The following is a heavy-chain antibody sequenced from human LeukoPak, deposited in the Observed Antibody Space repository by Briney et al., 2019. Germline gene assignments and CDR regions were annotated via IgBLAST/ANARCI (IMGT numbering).Heavy chain of an antibody. J-gene: IGHJ6*03. CDR1: GYTFTSYD. CDR2: MNPNSGNT. CDR3: ARVFVGYCTNGVRHTENYYYYYYMDV. V-gene: IGHV1-8*03. D-gene: IGHD2-8*01. Sequence: GASVKVSCKASGYTFTSYDINWVRQATGQGLEWMGWMNPNSGNTGYAQKFQGRVTITRNTSISTAYMELSSLRSEDTAVYYCARVFVGYCTNGVRHTENYYYYYYMDVWGKGTTVTVSS.